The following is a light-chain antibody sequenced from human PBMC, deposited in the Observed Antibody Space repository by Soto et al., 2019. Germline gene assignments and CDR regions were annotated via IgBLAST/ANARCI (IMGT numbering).Light chain of an antibody. CDR1: QSVSSSY. CDR2: GAS. V-gene: IGKV3-20*01. Sequence: EHVLTQSPGTLSLSPGERATLSCRASQSVSSSYLAWYQQKPGQAPRLLIYGASSRATGIPDRFSGSGSGTYFTLTISRLEPEDFAVYYGQQYGSSPPRTWTFGQGTKVEIK. CDR3: QQYGSSPPRTWT. J-gene: IGKJ1*01.